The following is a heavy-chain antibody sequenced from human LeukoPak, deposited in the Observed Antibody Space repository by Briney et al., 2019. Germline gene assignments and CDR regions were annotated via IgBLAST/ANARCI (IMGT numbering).Heavy chain of an antibody. Sequence: GGPLRLSCVVSGFPFCNFWMHWVRHVPGKGLVWVARMDTDGRTTDYADSVKGRFTISRDNARSTLYLQMRSLRADDTALYYCATDVTGSEDRWGQGTLVTVSP. CDR2: MDTDGRTT. CDR3: ATDVTGSEDR. V-gene: IGHV3-74*01. D-gene: IGHD6-25*01. J-gene: IGHJ5*02. CDR1: GFPFCNFW.